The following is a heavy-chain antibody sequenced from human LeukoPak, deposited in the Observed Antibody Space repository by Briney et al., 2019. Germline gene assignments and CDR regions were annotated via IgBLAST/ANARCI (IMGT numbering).Heavy chain of an antibody. D-gene: IGHD2-8*01. Sequence: SETLSLTCAVYGGSFSGYYWSWIRQPPGKGLEWIGEINHSGSTNYNPSLKSRVTISVDKSKNQFSLKLSSVTAADTAVYYCAGVPIVLMVYAGPKYYYYGMDVWGQGTTVTVSS. V-gene: IGHV4-34*01. CDR3: AGVPIVLMVYAGPKYYYYGMDV. J-gene: IGHJ6*02. CDR2: INHSGST. CDR1: GGSFSGYY.